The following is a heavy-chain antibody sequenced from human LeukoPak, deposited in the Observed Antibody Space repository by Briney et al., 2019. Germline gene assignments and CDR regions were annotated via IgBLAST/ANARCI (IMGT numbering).Heavy chain of an antibody. CDR2: IYHSGST. Sequence: SETLSLTCTVSGYSISSGYYWGWIRQPPGKGLEWIGSIYHSGSTYYNPSLKSRVTISVDTSKNQFSLKLSSVTAADTAVYYCARVPYYYDSSGYYHLFDYWGQGTLVTVSS. V-gene: IGHV4-38-2*02. D-gene: IGHD3-22*01. CDR3: ARVPYYYDSSGYYHLFDY. CDR1: GYSISSGYY. J-gene: IGHJ4*02.